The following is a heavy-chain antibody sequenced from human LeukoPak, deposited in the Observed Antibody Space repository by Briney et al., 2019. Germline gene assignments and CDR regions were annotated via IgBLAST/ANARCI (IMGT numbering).Heavy chain of an antibody. J-gene: IGHJ4*02. D-gene: IGHD2-8*01. Sequence: SETLSLTCTVSGDSIGSSTYYWGWIRQPPGKGLEWIGSINYSGYNYYNPSLKSRVTISVDTSKNQFSLKLTSVTAADTAVYYCARVYGPVNYWGQGTLVTVSS. CDR2: INYSGYN. CDR1: GDSIGSSTYY. CDR3: ARVYGPVNY. V-gene: IGHV4-39*07.